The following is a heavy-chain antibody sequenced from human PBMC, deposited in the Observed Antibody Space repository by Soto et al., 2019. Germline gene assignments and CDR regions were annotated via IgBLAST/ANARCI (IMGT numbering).Heavy chain of an antibody. D-gene: IGHD3-22*01. CDR1: GGSISTADYY. CDR3: VSDYDSGGYIGY. CDR2: IYYRGST. J-gene: IGHJ4*02. V-gene: IGHV4-30-4*01. Sequence: SETLSLTCNVSGGSISTADYYWSWIRQPPGKGLEWIGYIYYRGSTYYNPSLESRVAISIDTSKNQFSLNLTSVTAADTAVYFCVSDYDSGGYIGYWGQGPLVTVSS.